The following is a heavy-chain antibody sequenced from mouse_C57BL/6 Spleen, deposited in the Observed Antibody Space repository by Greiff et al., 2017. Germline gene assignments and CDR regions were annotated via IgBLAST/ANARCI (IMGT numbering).Heavy chain of an antibody. CDR1: GYTFTSYW. CDR2: IDPSDSET. Sequence: QVQLQQSGAELVRPGSSVKLSCKASGYTFTSYWMHWVKQRPIQGLEWIGNIDPSDSETHYNKKFKDKATLTVDKSSSTAYMQLSSLTSEDSAVYYGAREGYYYGSSQIDYWGQGTTLTVSS. D-gene: IGHD1-1*01. V-gene: IGHV1-52*01. J-gene: IGHJ2*01. CDR3: AREGYYYGSSQIDY.